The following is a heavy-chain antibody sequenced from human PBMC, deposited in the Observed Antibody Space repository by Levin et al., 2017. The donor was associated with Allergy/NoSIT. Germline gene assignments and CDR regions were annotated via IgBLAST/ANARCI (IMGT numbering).Heavy chain of an antibody. J-gene: IGHJ6*03. CDR1: GFTFSDYY. CDR2: ITSSRNYT. D-gene: IGHD1-1*01. Sequence: GGSLRLSCSASGFTFSDYYMSWIRQAPGKGLEWVSYITSSRNYTNYADSVKGRFTISRDNAKNSLYLQMNSLRAEDTAVYYCARNKTGYDHYYMDVWGKGTTVTVSS. CDR3: ARNKTGYDHYYMDV. V-gene: IGHV3-11*03.